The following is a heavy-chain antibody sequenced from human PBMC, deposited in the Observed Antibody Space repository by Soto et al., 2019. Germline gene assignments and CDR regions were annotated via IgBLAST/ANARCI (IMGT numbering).Heavy chain of an antibody. J-gene: IGHJ5*02. D-gene: IGHD6-13*01. CDR3: ARHPERIAEIGWLDP. V-gene: IGHV3-48*01. CDR1: GFTFSSFS. CDR2: ISSSSSTI. Sequence: EVQLLESGGVLVQPGGSLRLSCSASGFTFSSFSMNWVRQAPGKGLEWVSYISSSSSTIYYPDSVQGRFTISRDNAKNSLYLQMSSLRAEDTAVYYCARHPERIAEIGWLDPWGQGTLVTVSS.